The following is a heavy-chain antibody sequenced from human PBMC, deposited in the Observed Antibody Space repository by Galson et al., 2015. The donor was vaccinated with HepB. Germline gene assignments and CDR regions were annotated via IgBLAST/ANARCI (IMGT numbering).Heavy chain of an antibody. CDR2: FDPEDGET. Sequence: SVKVSCKVSGYTLTELSMHWVRQAPGKGLEWMGGFDPEDGETIYAQKFQGRVTMTEDTSTDTAYMELSSLRSGDTAVYYCATFESAKWLPLVFDYWGQGTLVTVSS. CDR3: ATFESAKWLPLVFDY. D-gene: IGHD3-22*01. V-gene: IGHV1-24*01. CDR1: GYTLTELS. J-gene: IGHJ4*02.